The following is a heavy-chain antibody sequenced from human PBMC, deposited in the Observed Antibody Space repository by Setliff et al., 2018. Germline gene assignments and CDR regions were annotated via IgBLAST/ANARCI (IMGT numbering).Heavy chain of an antibody. CDR2: INHSGST. J-gene: IGHJ4*02. Sequence: SETLSLTCAVYGGSFSGYYWSWIRQPPGKGLEWIGEINHSGSTNYSPSLKSRVTISIDTSKNQFSLKLSSVTAADTAVYYCASSGSGSYYNLDYWGQGTLVTVSS. D-gene: IGHD3-10*01. CDR3: ASSGSGSYYNLDY. CDR1: GGSFSGYY. V-gene: IGHV4-34*01.